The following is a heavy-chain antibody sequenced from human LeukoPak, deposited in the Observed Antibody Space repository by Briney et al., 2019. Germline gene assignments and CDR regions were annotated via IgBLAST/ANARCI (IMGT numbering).Heavy chain of an antibody. CDR3: ARSTYYYDSSGRSEYLYYYYYYMDV. V-gene: IGHV4-59*01. D-gene: IGHD3-22*01. Sequence: SETLSLTCTVSGGSLSSYYWSWIRQPPGKGLEWIGYIYYSGSTNYHPSLKRQVTISVDTSKNQFSLKLSSVTAADTAVYYCARSTYYYDSSGRSEYLYYYYYYMDVWGKGTTATVSS. CDR1: GGSLSSYY. J-gene: IGHJ6*03. CDR2: IYYSGST.